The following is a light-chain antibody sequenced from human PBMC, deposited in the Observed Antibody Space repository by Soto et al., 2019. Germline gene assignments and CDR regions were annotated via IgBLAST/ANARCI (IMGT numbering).Light chain of an antibody. CDR1: QSVSSSY. Sequence: EIVVTQSPGTLSLSPGERATLSCRASQSVSSSYLAWYQQKPGQAPRPLIYGASSRAIGIPDRFSGSGSGTDFTLTISRLEPEDFAVYYCQPYGSSPWTFGQGTKV. V-gene: IGKV3-20*01. J-gene: IGKJ1*01. CDR2: GAS. CDR3: QPYGSSPWT.